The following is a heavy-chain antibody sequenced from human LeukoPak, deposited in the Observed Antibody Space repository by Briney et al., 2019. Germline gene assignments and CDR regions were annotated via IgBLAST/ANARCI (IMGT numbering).Heavy chain of an antibody. J-gene: IGHJ4*02. CDR3: ARDYGDRLFDY. V-gene: IGHV3-33*01. D-gene: IGHD4-17*01. CDR2: IWYDGSNK. Sequence: GGSLRLSCAASGFTFSSYGMHWVRQAPGKGLEWVAVIWYDGSNKYYADSVKGRFTISRDNPKNTLYLQMNSLRAEDTAVYYCARDYGDRLFDYWGQGTLVTVSS. CDR1: GFTFSSYG.